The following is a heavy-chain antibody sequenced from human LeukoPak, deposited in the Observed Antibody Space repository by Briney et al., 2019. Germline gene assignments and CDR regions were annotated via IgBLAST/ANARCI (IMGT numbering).Heavy chain of an antibody. V-gene: IGHV3-23*01. J-gene: IGHJ4*02. CDR1: GFTFSNYA. CDR3: AKHLYYDSGAYHTLSSFDY. D-gene: IGHD3-22*01. CDR2: ITCSGGST. Sequence: GESLRLSCAASGFTFSNYAMSWVRQAPGKGLEWVSVITCSGGSTYYADSVKGRFTISRDTSKNTLYVQMNSLRAEDTAVYYCAKHLYYDSGAYHTLSSFDYWGQGTLVTVSS.